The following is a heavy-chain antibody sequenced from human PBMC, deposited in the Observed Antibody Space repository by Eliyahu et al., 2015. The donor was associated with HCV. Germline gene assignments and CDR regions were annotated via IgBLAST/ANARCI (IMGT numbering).Heavy chain of an antibody. D-gene: IGHD3-10*01. J-gene: IGHJ3*02. CDR2: IYTGDST. Sequence: EVQVVESGGGLIQPGGSLRLSCAASGFTVIGNYMTWVRQAPGRGLEWVSSIYTGDSTYYADSVKGRFTISRDNSKNTLYLQMNSLRAEDTAVYYCANRGDGQSSWAFDIWGQGTVVTVSS. CDR3: ANRGDGQSSWAFDI. V-gene: IGHV3-53*01. CDR1: GFTVIGNY.